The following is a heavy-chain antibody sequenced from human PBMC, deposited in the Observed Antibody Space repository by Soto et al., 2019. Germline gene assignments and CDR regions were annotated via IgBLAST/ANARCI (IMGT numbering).Heavy chain of an antibody. CDR2: IWYAGSNK. Sequence: QVQLMESGGGVVQPGRSLRLSCAASGFTFNTYGIHWVRQAPGKGLEWVAVIWYAGSNKYYADSVKGRFTISTDNSKNTLYLQMNSLRAEDTAVYYCARGTVHFDYWGQGTLVTVSS. J-gene: IGHJ4*02. D-gene: IGHD4-17*01. V-gene: IGHV3-33*01. CDR3: ARGTVHFDY. CDR1: GFTFNTYG.